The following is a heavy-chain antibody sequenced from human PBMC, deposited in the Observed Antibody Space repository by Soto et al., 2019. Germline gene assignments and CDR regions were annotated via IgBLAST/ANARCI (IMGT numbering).Heavy chain of an antibody. Sequence: GGSLRLSCAASGFTFDDYTMHWVRQAPGKGLEWVSLISWDGGSTSYADSVKGRFTISRDNAKNTLYLQMNSLRAEDTAVYYCARGEAAAPDYWGQGTLVTVSS. CDR1: GFTFDDYT. J-gene: IGHJ4*02. CDR3: ARGEAAAPDY. V-gene: IGHV3-43*01. CDR2: ISWDGGST. D-gene: IGHD6-13*01.